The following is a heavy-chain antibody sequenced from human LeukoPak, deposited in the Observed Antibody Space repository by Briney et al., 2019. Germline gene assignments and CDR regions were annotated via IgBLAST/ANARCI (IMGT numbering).Heavy chain of an antibody. Sequence: PGGSLRLSCAASGFTFSSYWMSWVRQAPGKGLEWVANIKQDGSEKYYVDSVKGRFTISRGNAKNSLYLQMNSLRAEDTAVYYCARDGRYCSSTSCYSPPFDYWGQGTLVTVSS. CDR1: GFTFSSYW. D-gene: IGHD2-2*01. CDR2: IKQDGSEK. CDR3: ARDGRYCSSTSCYSPPFDY. V-gene: IGHV3-7*01. J-gene: IGHJ4*02.